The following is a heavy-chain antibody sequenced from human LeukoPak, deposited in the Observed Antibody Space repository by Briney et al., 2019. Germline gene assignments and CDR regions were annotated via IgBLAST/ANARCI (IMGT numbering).Heavy chain of an antibody. D-gene: IGHD6-13*01. CDR3: ARATAAADAFDI. CDR2: IAYDGSNK. J-gene: IGHJ3*02. CDR1: GFTFSSYA. Sequence: GRSLRLSCAASGFTFSSYAMHWVRQAPGKGLEWVAVIAYDGSNKYYVDSGKGRFTISRDNSKNTLYLQMNSLRAEDTAVYYCARATAAADAFDIWGQGTMVTVSS. V-gene: IGHV3-30*04.